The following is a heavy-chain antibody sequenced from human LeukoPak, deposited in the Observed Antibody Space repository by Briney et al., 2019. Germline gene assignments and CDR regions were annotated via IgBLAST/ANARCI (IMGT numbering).Heavy chain of an antibody. Sequence: GESLKISCKGSGYSFTSYWIGWVRQMPGKGLEWMGIIYPGGSDTRYSPSFQGQVTISADKSISTAYLQWSSLKASDTAMYYCARLMYYYDSSGYSNAFDIWGQGTMVTVSS. J-gene: IGHJ3*02. CDR3: ARLMYYYDSSGYSNAFDI. CDR1: GYSFTSYW. CDR2: IYPGGSDT. V-gene: IGHV5-51*01. D-gene: IGHD3-22*01.